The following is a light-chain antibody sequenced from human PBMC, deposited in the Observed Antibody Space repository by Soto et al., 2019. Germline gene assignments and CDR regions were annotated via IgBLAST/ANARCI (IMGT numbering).Light chain of an antibody. CDR3: HHYET. CDR2: GAS. V-gene: IGKV3-20*01. CDR1: QSVSSY. Sequence: EIVLTHSPATLSLSPWERATLSCRASQSVSSYLAWYQQKPGQAPRLLMYGASIRAAGVPDRFSGSGSGTEFTLTISRLEPEDFTVYYCHHYETFGQGTKVDI. J-gene: IGKJ1*01.